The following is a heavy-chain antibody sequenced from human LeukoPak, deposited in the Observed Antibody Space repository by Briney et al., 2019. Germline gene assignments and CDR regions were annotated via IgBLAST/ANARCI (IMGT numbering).Heavy chain of an antibody. V-gene: IGHV4-34*01. CDR3: ARGSSTRILRYFDY. J-gene: IGHJ4*02. D-gene: IGHD2-2*01. CDR1: GGSFSGYY. CDR2: INHSGST. Sequence: PSETLSLTCAVYGGSFSGYYWSWIRQPPGKGLEWIGEINHSGSTNYNPSLKSRVTISVDTSQNQFPLKLSSVTAADTAVYYCARGSSTRILRYFDYWGQGTLVTVSS.